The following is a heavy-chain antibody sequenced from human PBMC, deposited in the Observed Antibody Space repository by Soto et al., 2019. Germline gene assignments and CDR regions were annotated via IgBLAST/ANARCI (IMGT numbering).Heavy chain of an antibody. D-gene: IGHD3-22*01. CDR3: ARGEPYYDSSGYRF. V-gene: IGHV4-34*01. Sequence: PSETQSLTCAVYGGNIIGYCWSWISKHPGKGLEWIGEINHSGSTNYNPSLKSRVTISVDTSKNQFSLKLSSVTAADTAVYYCARGEPYYDSSGYRFRGQGTLVTVSS. CDR2: INHSGST. CDR1: GGNIIGYC. J-gene: IGHJ4*02.